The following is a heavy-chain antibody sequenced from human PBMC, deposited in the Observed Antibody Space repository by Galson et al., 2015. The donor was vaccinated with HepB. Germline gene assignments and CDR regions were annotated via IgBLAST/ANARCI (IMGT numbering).Heavy chain of an antibody. CDR3: ANGLYGDYGTSRGHAFDI. CDR2: ISYDGSNK. CDR1: GFTFSNYG. Sequence: SLRLSCAASGFTFSNYGMHWVRQAPGKGLEWVAVISYDGSNKYYADSVKGRFTISRDNSNNTLYLQMSSLRAEDTAVYYCANGLYGDYGTSRGHAFDIWGQGTMVTVSS. J-gene: IGHJ3*02. D-gene: IGHD4-17*01. V-gene: IGHV3-30*18.